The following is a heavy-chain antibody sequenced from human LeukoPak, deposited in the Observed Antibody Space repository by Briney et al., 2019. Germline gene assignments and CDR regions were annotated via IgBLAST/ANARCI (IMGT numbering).Heavy chain of an antibody. D-gene: IGHD2/OR15-2a*01. J-gene: IGHJ4*02. V-gene: IGHV1-69*04. CDR3: ARVSTATAIDY. CDR1: GGTFSSYA. Sequence: GASVKVSCKASGGTFSSYAIGWVRQAPGQGLEWMGRIIPILGIANYAQKFQGRVTITADKSTSTAYMELSSLRSEDTAVYYCARVSTATAIDYWGQGTLVTVSS. CDR2: IIPILGIA.